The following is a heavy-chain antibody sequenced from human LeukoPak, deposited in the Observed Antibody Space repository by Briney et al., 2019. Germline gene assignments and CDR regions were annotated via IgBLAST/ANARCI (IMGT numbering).Heavy chain of an antibody. Sequence: GGSLRLSCAASGFTFSSYSMNWVRQAPEKGLEWVSSITSSSYIYYADSVKGRFTISRDNAKNSLYLQMNSLRAEDTAVYYCARDREGDYIWGSYRPDWFDPWGQGTLVTVSS. CDR2: ITSSSYI. CDR1: GFTFSSYS. D-gene: IGHD3-16*02. CDR3: ARDREGDYIWGSYRPDWFDP. V-gene: IGHV3-21*01. J-gene: IGHJ5*02.